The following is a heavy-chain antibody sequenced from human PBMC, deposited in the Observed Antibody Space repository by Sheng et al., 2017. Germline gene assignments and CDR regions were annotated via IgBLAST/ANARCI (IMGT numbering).Heavy chain of an antibody. V-gene: IGHV4-59*11. CDR2: SITVGAP. CDR1: VAPSVVT. Sequence: QVQLQESGPGLVKAFRRPCPSPALSLVAPSVVTIGVGSGSPQGRDWSGLGISITVGAPTTTPPSQEASTISVDTSKSQFSLRLSSVTTADTAVYYCARTGVVTLGCWFDPWGQGTLVTVSS. D-gene: IGHD3-3*01. CDR3: ARTGVVTLGCWFDP. J-gene: IGHJ5*02.